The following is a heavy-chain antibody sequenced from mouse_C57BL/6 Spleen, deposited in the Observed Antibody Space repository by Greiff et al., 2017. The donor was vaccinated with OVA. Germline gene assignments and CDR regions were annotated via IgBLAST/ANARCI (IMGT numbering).Heavy chain of an antibody. J-gene: IGHJ2*01. CDR1: GFSLTSYG. Sequence: VQLQQSGPGLVQPSQSLSITCTVSGFSLTSYGVHWVRQSPGKGLEWLGVIWRGGSTDYNAAFISRLSISKDNSKSQVFFKMNSLQADDTAIYYCARGEYYFDYWGQGTTLTVSS. CDR3: ARGEYYFDY. CDR2: IWRGGST. V-gene: IGHV2-2*01.